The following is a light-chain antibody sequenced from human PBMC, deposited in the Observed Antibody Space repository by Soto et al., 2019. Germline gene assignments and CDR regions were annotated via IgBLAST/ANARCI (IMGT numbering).Light chain of an antibody. Sequence: GERVTITCRASHTISRWLTWYQQKPGKAPKLLIYEASSLESGVPSRFSGSGSGTECTLTISGLQPDDFESYYCQQFNSYPITFGQGTRLEIK. CDR3: QQFNSYPIT. J-gene: IGKJ5*01. CDR1: HTISRW. V-gene: IGKV1-5*01. CDR2: EAS.